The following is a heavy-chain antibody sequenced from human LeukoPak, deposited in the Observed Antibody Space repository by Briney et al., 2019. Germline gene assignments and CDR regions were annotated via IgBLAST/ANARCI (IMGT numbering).Heavy chain of an antibody. CDR1: GFTFNTHC. V-gene: IGHV3-74*01. CDR3: ATAHCYESTGYAAY. J-gene: IGHJ4*02. CDR2: INNDGSNT. Sequence: GGSLRLSCAASGFTFNTHCMHWVRQAPGKGLVWVSRINNDGSNTGYADPVKGRFTISRDNAKNTLYLQMNSLGVEDTAVYYCATAHCYESTGYAAYWGQGTLVTVSS. D-gene: IGHD3-22*01.